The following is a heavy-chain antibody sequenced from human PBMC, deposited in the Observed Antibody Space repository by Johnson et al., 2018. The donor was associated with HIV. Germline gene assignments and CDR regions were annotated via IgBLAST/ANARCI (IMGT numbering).Heavy chain of an antibody. V-gene: IGHV3-NL1*01. CDR2: IYATNNT. D-gene: IGHD2-21*01. CDR1: GFTFSSYG. Sequence: VQLVESGGGVVRPGRSLRLSCAASGFTFSSYGMHWVRQAPGKGLEWVSVIYATNNTYYGDSVKGRFILSRDNSKNTLYLQMNSLRVEDTALYYCARGIGDEYAFDVWGQGTMVTVSS. CDR3: ARGIGDEYAFDV. J-gene: IGHJ3*01.